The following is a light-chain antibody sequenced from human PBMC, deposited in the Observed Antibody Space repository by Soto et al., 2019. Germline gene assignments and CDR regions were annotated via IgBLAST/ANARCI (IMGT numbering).Light chain of an antibody. CDR2: FDD. Sequence: SYELTQTPSVSVAPGQTATISCGGSDIGDRSVHWYQQKPGQAPLLVIYFDDDRPSGIPERFSDSNSQNTATLTISRVEAGDEADYFCQVWDSTRDVVVFGGGTKLTVL. J-gene: IGLJ2*01. CDR1: DIGDRS. V-gene: IGLV3-21*04. CDR3: QVWDSTRDVVV.